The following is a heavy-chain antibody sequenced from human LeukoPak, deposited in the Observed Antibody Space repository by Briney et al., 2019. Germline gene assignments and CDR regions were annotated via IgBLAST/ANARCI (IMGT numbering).Heavy chain of an antibody. CDR3: ARFYDSSGYPYGMDV. V-gene: IGHV1-69*04. CDR2: IIPILGIA. J-gene: IGHJ6*02. Sequence: ASVKVSCKASGGTFSSYAISWVRQAPGQGLEWMGRIIPILGIANYAQKFQGRVTITADKSTSTAYMELSSLRSEDTAVYYCARFYDSSGYPYGMDVWGQGTTVTVSS. CDR1: GGTFSSYA. D-gene: IGHD3-22*01.